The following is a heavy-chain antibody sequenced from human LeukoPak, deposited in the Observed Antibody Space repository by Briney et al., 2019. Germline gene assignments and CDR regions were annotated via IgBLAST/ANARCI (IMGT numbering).Heavy chain of an antibody. V-gene: IGHV3-7*04. J-gene: IGHJ1*01. CDR2: IKEDGSEK. CDR1: GFTFSNYW. CDR3: ARGGKKALAGTRSPQYFQH. D-gene: IGHD6-19*01. Sequence: GGSLRLSCVASGFTFSNYWMSWVRQAPGKGLECVANIKEDGSEKYYVDSVKGRFTISRDNSKNTLYLQMNSLRPEDTAVYYCARGGKKALAGTRSPQYFQHWGQGTLVTVSS.